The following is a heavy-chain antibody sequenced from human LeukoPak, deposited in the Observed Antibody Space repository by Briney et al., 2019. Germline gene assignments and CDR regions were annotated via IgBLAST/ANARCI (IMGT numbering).Heavy chain of an antibody. CDR2: ISSSGSTI. CDR3: ARIYDSSDY. J-gene: IGHJ4*02. V-gene: IGHV3-48*03. D-gene: IGHD3-22*01. CDR1: GFTFSSYE. Sequence: GGSLRHSCAASGFTFSSYEMNWVRQAPGKGLEWVSYISSSGSTIYYADSVKGRFTISRDNAKNSLYLQMNSLRAEDTAVYYCARIYDSSDYWGQGTLVTVSS.